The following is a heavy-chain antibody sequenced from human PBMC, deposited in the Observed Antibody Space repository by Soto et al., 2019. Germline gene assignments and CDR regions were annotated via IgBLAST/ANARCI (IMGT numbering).Heavy chain of an antibody. V-gene: IGHV4-39*01. J-gene: IGHJ6*02. Sequence: SETLSLTCTVPGGSISSSSYYWGWIRQPPGKGLEWIGSIYYSGSTYYNPSLKSRVTISVDTSKNQFSLKLSSVTAADTAVYYCASSMVRGVIHSYYYGMDVWGQGTTVTVSS. CDR3: ASSMVRGVIHSYYYGMDV. CDR1: GGSISSSSYY. D-gene: IGHD3-10*01. CDR2: IYYSGST.